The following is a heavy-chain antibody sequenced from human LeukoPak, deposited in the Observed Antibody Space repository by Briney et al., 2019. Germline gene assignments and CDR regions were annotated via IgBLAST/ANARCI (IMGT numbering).Heavy chain of an antibody. V-gene: IGHV1-46*01. CDR1: GYTFTSYY. CDR3: ARNIITVYAFDI. D-gene: IGHD3-10*01. Sequence: ASVKVSCKASGYTFTSYYMHWVRQAPGQGLEWMGIINPSGGSTSYAQKFQGRVTMTTDTSTSTAYMELRSLRSDDTAVYYCARNIITVYAFDIWGQGTMVTVSS. J-gene: IGHJ3*02. CDR2: INPSGGST.